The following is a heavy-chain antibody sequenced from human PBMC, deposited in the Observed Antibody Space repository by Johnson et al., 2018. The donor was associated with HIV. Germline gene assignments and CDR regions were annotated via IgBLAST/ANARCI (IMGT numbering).Heavy chain of an antibody. V-gene: IGHV3-48*04. J-gene: IGHJ3*01. CDR1: GFTFSSYG. CDR3: ARVRWLQLGACDV. CDR2: ISSSGSTK. D-gene: IGHD5-24*01. Sequence: VQLVESGGGVVQPGRSLRLSCAASGFTFSSYGMHWVRQAPGKGLEWVSYISSSGSTKYYTDSLKGRLTISRDNAKNSLYLQMNSLRAEDTAVYYWARVRWLQLGACDVWGQGTMVTVSS.